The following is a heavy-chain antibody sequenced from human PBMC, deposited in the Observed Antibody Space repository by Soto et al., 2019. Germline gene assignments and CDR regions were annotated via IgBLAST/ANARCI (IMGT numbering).Heavy chain of an antibody. J-gene: IGHJ5*02. CDR3: ARDSRHCSGGSCRNWFDP. D-gene: IGHD2-15*01. CDR1: GFTFSSYS. V-gene: IGHV3-21*05. Sequence: PGGSLRLSCAASGFTFSSYSMNWVRQAPGKGLEWVSYISSSSSYIYYADSVKGRSTISRDNAKNSLYLQMNSLRAEDTAVYYCARDSRHCSGGSCRNWFDPWGQGTLVTVSS. CDR2: ISSSSSYI.